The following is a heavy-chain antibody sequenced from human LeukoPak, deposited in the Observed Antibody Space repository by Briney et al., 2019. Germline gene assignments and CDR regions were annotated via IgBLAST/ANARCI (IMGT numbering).Heavy chain of an antibody. CDR2: IYYSGST. CDR1: GGSISSYY. J-gene: IGHJ4*02. CDR3: ARASRTYYDILTGYSMIDY. D-gene: IGHD3-9*01. Sequence: SETLSLTCTVSGGSISSYYWSWIRQPPGKGLEWIGYIYYSGSTNYNPSLKSRVTISVDTSKNQFSLKLSSVTAADTAVYYCARASRTYYDILTGYSMIDYWGQGTLVTVSS. V-gene: IGHV4-59*01.